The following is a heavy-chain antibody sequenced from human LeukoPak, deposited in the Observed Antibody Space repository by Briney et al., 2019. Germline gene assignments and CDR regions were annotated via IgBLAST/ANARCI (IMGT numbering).Heavy chain of an antibody. J-gene: IGHJ4*02. V-gene: IGHV3-30*03. Sequence: PAGGSLRLSCVASGFKFSDHGMDWVRQAPGKGLEWVAVIAADGGVKQYADSVKGRFTLSRDNSKNTLFVQMDSLSVEDTAVYYCAREATWGQWYFDHWGQGTPVTVSS. CDR2: IAADGGVK. CDR3: AREATWGQWYFDH. CDR1: GFKFSDHG. D-gene: IGHD6-19*01.